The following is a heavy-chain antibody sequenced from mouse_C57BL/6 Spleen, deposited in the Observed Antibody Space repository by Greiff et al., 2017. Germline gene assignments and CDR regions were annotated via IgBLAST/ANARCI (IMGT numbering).Heavy chain of an antibody. J-gene: IGHJ2*01. CDR2: IDPETGGT. D-gene: IGHD4-1*01. CDR3: TRGELTGDY. V-gene: IGHV1-15*01. CDR1: GYTFTDYE. Sequence: QVHVKQSGAELVRPGASVTLSCKASGYTFTDYEMHWVKQTPVHGLEWIGAIDPETGGTAYNQKFKGKAILTADKSSSTAYMELRSLTSEDSAVYYCTRGELTGDYWGQGTTLTVSS.